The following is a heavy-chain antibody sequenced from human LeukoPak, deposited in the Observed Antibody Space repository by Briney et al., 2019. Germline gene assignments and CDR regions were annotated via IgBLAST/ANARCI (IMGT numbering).Heavy chain of an antibody. Sequence: ASVKVSCKASGYTFTSYGISWVRQAPGQGLEWMGWTSPYSGKTNYAQKFQDRVTITAEESTSTAYMELSSLRSEDTAVYYCASPEVGGGLVYYFDYWGQGTLVTVSS. V-gene: IGHV1-18*01. CDR1: GYTFTSYG. CDR2: TSPYSGKT. CDR3: ASPEVGGGLVYYFDY. D-gene: IGHD3/OR15-3a*01. J-gene: IGHJ4*02.